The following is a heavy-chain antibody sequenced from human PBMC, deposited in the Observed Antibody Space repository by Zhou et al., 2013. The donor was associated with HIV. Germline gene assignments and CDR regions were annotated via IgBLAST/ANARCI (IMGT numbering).Heavy chain of an antibody. Sequence: QVQLVQSGAEVKKPGSSMKVSCTASGGTFSSYAISWVRQAPGQGLEWMGRIIPNNGGTDYAQKFQGRVTMTRDTSISTAYMELHRLRSDDTAVYYCARPYCSGGNCLGFDFWGQGTLVTVSS. CDR2: IIPNNGGT. CDR3: ARPYCSGGNCLGFDF. CDR1: GGTFSSYA. V-gene: IGHV1-2*02. D-gene: IGHD2-15*01. J-gene: IGHJ4*02.